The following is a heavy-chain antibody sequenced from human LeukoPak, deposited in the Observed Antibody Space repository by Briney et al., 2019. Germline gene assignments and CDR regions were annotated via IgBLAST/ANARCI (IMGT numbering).Heavy chain of an antibody. CDR2: IYYSGST. J-gene: IGHJ4*02. Sequence: SETLSLTCTVSGGSISSGDYYWSWIRRPPGKGLEWIGYIYYSGSTYYNPSLKSRVTISVDTSKNQFSLKLSSVTAADTAVYYCARADKDIVLIDWGQGTLVTVSS. CDR3: ARADKDIVLID. V-gene: IGHV4-30-4*01. D-gene: IGHD2-8*01. CDR1: GGSISSGDYY.